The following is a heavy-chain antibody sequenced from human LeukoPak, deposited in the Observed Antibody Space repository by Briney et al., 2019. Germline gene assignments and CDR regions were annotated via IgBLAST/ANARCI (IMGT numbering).Heavy chain of an antibody. V-gene: IGHV3-23*01. J-gene: IGHJ4*02. CDR2: ISGSGGSI. Sequence: GGSLRLSCVASGFTFSSYAMSWVRQAPGKGLEWVSDISGSGGSIYYADSVKGRFTISRDNSENTLHLQMNSLKTEDTAVYYCTTEYNFNYYDSSGYYYWGQGTLVTVSS. CDR1: GFTFSSYA. D-gene: IGHD3-22*01. CDR3: TTEYNFNYYDSSGYYY.